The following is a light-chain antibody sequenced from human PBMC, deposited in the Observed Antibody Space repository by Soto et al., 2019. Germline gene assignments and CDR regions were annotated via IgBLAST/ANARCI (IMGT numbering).Light chain of an antibody. V-gene: IGKV1-8*01. J-gene: IGKJ2*01. CDR2: AAS. CDR1: QGISSY. Sequence: AIRMTQSPSALSASTGDRVTITCRASQGISSYLAWYQQKPGKAPKLLIYAASTLQSGVPSRFSGSGSGTDFTLTISCLQSEDFATYYCQQYYSYPPTFRQGTKLEIK. CDR3: QQYYSYPPT.